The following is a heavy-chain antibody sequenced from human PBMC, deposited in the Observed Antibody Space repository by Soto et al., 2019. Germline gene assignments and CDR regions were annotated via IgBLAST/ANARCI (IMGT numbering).Heavy chain of an antibody. J-gene: IGHJ5*02. Sequence: EVKLEESGGGLAQPGGSLRLSCIVSGFSFSDYDMYWVRQVAGKGLEWVSGIGAAGDPYYAGSVKGRFTISRENAKNSMYLQMDSLRGEDTAVYYCVRGGSNYASWGQGTLVTVSS. V-gene: IGHV3-13*05. CDR2: IGAAGDP. CDR3: VRGGSNYAS. CDR1: GFSFSDYD. D-gene: IGHD4-4*01.